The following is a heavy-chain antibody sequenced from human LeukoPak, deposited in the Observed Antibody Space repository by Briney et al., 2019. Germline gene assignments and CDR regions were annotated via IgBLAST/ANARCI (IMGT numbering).Heavy chain of an antibody. V-gene: IGHV3-48*01. J-gene: IGHJ4*02. D-gene: IGHD3-10*01. Sequence: GGSLRLSCAASGFTFSSYSMNWVRQAPGKGLEWLSYISSSSSTIYYADSVKGRFTISRDNAKNSLYLQMNSLRAEDTAVYYCARDYYGSGSYYNWGQGTLVTVSS. CDR1: GFTFSSYS. CDR2: ISSSSSTI. CDR3: ARDYYGSGSYYN.